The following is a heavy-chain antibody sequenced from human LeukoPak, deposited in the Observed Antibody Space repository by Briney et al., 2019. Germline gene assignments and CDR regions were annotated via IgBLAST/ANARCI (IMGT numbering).Heavy chain of an antibody. J-gene: IGHJ6*04. CDR1: GGSFSGYY. V-gene: IGHV4-34*01. CDR3: ARERAARVATYYYYGMDV. D-gene: IGHD5-12*01. Sequence: SETLSLTCAVYGGSFSGYYWSRIRQPPGKGLEWIGEINHSGSTNYNPSLKSRVTISVDTSKNQFSLKLSSVTAADTAVCYCARERAARVATYYYYGMDVWGKGTTVTVSS. CDR2: INHSGST.